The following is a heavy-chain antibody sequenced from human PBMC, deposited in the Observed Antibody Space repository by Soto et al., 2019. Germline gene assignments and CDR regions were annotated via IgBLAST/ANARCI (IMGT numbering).Heavy chain of an antibody. Sequence: PGGSLRVSCAASGFTFSSDAMSWVRQAPGKGLEWVSAISGSGGSTYYADSVKGRFTISRDNSKNTLYLQMNSLRAEDTAVYYCAKAADYYDSSVGRTSYYWGQGTLVTVSS. CDR2: ISGSGGST. D-gene: IGHD3-22*01. CDR1: GFTFSSDA. V-gene: IGHV3-23*01. CDR3: AKAADYYDSSVGRTSYY. J-gene: IGHJ4*02.